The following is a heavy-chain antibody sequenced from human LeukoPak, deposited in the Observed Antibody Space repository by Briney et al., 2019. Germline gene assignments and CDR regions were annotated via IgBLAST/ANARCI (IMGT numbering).Heavy chain of an antibody. V-gene: IGHV3-21*01. D-gene: IGHD5-18*01. CDR1: GFTFSNYN. J-gene: IGHJ4*02. CDR2: ISTGGNYR. CDR3: AGLLKDTAMGLDDY. Sequence: GGSLRLSCAASGFTFSNYNMNWVRQAPRKGLEWVSSISTGGNYRYYADSLKGRFTISRDNAKNSLYLQINSLRAEDTAVYYCAGLLKDTAMGLDDYWGQGTLVTVSS.